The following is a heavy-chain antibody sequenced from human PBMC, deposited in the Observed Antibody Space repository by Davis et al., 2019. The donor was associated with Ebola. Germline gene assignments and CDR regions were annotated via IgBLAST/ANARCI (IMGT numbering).Heavy chain of an antibody. CDR1: GGSISSGDYY. Sequence: PSETLSLTCTVSGGSISSGDYYWSWIRQPPGKGLEWIGYIYYSGSTYYNPSLKSRVTISVDTSKNQFSLKLSSVTAADTAVYYCARDGRGLPFDYWGQGTLVTVSS. V-gene: IGHV4-30-4*01. J-gene: IGHJ4*02. D-gene: IGHD1-26*01. CDR3: ARDGRGLPFDY. CDR2: IYYSGST.